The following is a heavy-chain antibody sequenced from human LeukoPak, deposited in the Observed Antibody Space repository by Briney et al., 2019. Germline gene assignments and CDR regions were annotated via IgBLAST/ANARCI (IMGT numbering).Heavy chain of an antibody. J-gene: IGHJ5*02. Sequence: SETLSLTCTVSGGSISSYYWSWIRQPPGKGLEWIGYIYYSGSTNYNPSLKSRVTISVDTSKNQFSLKLSSVTAADTAVYYCARGTRPYTTSWFDPWGQGTLVTVSS. V-gene: IGHV4-59*01. CDR1: GGSISSYY. CDR3: ARGTRPYTTSWFDP. D-gene: IGHD1-26*01. CDR2: IYYSGST.